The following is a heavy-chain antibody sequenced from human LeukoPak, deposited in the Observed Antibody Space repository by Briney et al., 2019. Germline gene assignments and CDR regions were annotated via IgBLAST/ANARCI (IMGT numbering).Heavy chain of an antibody. Sequence: PSETLSLTCTVSGGSISSYYWSWIRQPPGKGLEWIGYIYYSGSTNYNPSLKSRVTISVDTSKNQFSLKLSSVTAADTAVYYCARTYYYDSSGYYTLEYYFDYRGQGTLVTVSS. CDR1: GGSISSYY. J-gene: IGHJ4*02. D-gene: IGHD3-22*01. CDR2: IYYSGST. V-gene: IGHV4-59*01. CDR3: ARTYYYDSSGYYTLEYYFDY.